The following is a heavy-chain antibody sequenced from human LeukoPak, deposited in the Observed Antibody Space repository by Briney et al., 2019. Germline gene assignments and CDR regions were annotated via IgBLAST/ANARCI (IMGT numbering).Heavy chain of an antibody. Sequence: ASVKVSCKASGYTFTGYYMHWVRQAPGQGLEWMGWINPNSGGTNYAQKFQGRVTMTRDTSISTAYMELSRLRSDNTAVYYCARAPLDHYDFWSGYMYYYMDVWGKGTTVTVSS. CDR2: INPNSGGT. J-gene: IGHJ6*03. D-gene: IGHD3-3*01. CDR3: ARAPLDHYDFWSGYMYYYMDV. V-gene: IGHV1-2*02. CDR1: GYTFTGYY.